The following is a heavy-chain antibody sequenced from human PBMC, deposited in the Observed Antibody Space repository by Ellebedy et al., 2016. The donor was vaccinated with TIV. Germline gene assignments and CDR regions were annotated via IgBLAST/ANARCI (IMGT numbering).Heavy chain of an antibody. CDR1: GFTFGDYA. Sequence: GGSLRLSCTASGFTFGDYAMSWVRQAPGKGLEWVSAISGSGGSTYYADSVKGRFTISRDNSKNTPYLQMNSLRAEDTAVYYCAKAADYYGSGSGFDYWGQGTLVTVSS. D-gene: IGHD3-10*01. CDR3: AKAADYYGSGSGFDY. J-gene: IGHJ4*02. CDR2: ISGSGGST. V-gene: IGHV3-23*01.